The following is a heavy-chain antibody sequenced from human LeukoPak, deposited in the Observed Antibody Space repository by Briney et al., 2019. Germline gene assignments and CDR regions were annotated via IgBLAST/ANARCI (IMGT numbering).Heavy chain of an antibody. CDR2: IYYSGST. V-gene: IGHV4-39*01. J-gene: IGHJ4*02. CDR1: GDSISSSTYY. CDR3: AKHDPEPRPPDY. Sequence: SETLSLTCTASGDSISSSTYYWGWIRQSPGKGREWTGSIYYSGSTYYNPSLKSRVTISVDTSKNQFSLKLSSVTAADTAMYYCAKHDPEPRPPDYWGEGTLVTVSS. D-gene: IGHD1-14*01.